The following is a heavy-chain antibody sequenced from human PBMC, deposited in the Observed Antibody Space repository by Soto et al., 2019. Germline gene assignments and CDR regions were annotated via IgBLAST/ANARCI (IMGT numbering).Heavy chain of an antibody. Sequence: QVQLVESGGGVVQPGRSLRLSCAASGFTFSSYGMHWVRQAPGKGLEWVAVIWCDGSNIYYADSVKSRFTISRDNSKNTLYLQMNSLRDEDTDVYYCARGNRCSGGSCDVNDAFDIWGQGTMVTVSS. D-gene: IGHD2-15*01. CDR3: ARGNRCSGGSCDVNDAFDI. CDR2: IWCDGSNI. CDR1: GFTFSSYG. J-gene: IGHJ3*02. V-gene: IGHV3-33*01.